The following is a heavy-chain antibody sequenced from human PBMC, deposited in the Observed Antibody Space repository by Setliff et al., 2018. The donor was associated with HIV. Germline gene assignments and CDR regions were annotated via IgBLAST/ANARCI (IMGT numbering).Heavy chain of an antibody. Sequence: ASVKVSCKASGDTFTTYALHWVRQAPGQRLEWMGWINAGNGDTKSSQKFQGRVTITRDKSTSTAYMELSSLRSEDTAVYYCARNPQPTGTPDYYYYYYMDVWGKGTTVTVSS. CDR2: INAGNGDT. D-gene: IGHD1-1*01. CDR3: ARNPQPTGTPDYYYYYYMDV. V-gene: IGHV1-3*01. J-gene: IGHJ6*03. CDR1: GDTFTTYA.